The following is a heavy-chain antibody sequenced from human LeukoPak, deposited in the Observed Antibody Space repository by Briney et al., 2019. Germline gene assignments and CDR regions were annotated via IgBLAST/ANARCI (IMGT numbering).Heavy chain of an antibody. D-gene: IGHD2-2*01. J-gene: IGHJ6*03. CDR2: IYSGGST. CDR3: ARQEKYCSSTSCYPYYYYYYMDV. V-gene: IGHV3-66*02. CDR1: GFTVSSNY. Sequence: PGGSLRLSCAAPGFTVSSNYMSWVRQAPGKGLEWVSVIYSGGSTYYADSVKGRFTISRDNSKNTLYLQMNSLRAEDTAVYYCARQEKYCSSTSCYPYYYYYYMDVWGKGTTVTVSS.